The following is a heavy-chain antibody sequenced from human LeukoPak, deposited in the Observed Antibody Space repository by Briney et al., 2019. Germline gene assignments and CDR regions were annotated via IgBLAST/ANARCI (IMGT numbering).Heavy chain of an antibody. J-gene: IGHJ4*02. CDR1: GFTFSSYN. CDR2: ISSSTSPI. V-gene: IGHV3-48*02. Sequence: HPGGSLRLSCAASGFTFSSYNMNWVRQAPGKGLEWLSSISSSTSPIYYADSVKGRFTISRDNAKNSLYLQMNSLRDEDTAVYYSARGNGCEYWGQGTLVTVSS. CDR3: ARGNGCEY. D-gene: IGHD3-3*01.